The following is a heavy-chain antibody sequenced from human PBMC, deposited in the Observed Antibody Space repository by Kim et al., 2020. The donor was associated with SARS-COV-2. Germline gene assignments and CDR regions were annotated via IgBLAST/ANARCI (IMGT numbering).Heavy chain of an antibody. CDR1: GFTFSSYA. J-gene: IGHJ6*02. D-gene: IGHD2-15*01. CDR3: ARARGGTYYYGMDV. CDR2: ISYDGSNK. Sequence: GGSLRLSCAASGFTFSSYAMHWVRQAPGKGLEWVAVISYDGSNKYYADSVKGRFTISRDNSKNTLYLQMNSLRAEDTAVYYCARARGGTYYYGMDVWGQGTTVTISS. V-gene: IGHV3-30-3*01.